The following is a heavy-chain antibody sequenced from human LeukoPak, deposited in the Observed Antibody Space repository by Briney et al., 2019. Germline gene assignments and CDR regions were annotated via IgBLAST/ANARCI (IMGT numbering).Heavy chain of an antibody. Sequence: SETLSLTCTVSGNSISSGDNYWSWIRQPARKGLEWIGRIYTSGSTNYNPSLKSRVTISGDTSKNQFSLRLSSVTAADTAVYYCARASYSYDINGWVPFDYWGQGTLVTVSS. V-gene: IGHV4-61*02. CDR1: GNSISSGDNY. J-gene: IGHJ4*02. D-gene: IGHD3-22*01. CDR2: IYTSGST. CDR3: ARASYSYDINGWVPFDY.